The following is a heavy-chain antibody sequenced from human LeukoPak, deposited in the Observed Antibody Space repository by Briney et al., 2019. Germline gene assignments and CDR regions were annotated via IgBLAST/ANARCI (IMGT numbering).Heavy chain of an antibody. J-gene: IGHJ3*02. D-gene: IGHD3-10*01. CDR1: GDSISSYY. CDR2: IYYGGNT. CDR3: ARGRVYFYGSGSRYLDDAFDM. Sequence: SETLSLTCSVSGDSISSYYWSWIRQSPGKGLEWIGYIYYGGNTRYNPSLKGQVTISADTSKFSLNLNSVTAADTAVYYCARGRVYFYGSGSRYLDDAFDMWGPGTMVTVSS. V-gene: IGHV4-59*01.